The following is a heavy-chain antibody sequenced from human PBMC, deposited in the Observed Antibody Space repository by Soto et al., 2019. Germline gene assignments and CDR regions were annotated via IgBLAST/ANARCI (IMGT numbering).Heavy chain of an antibody. CDR3: AILRNHFERSTGGMDV. Sequence: ASVKVSCKASGYTFTNYYIHWVRQSPGQGLEWMGLINPNDGTTRYTQKFQGRVTMTRDTSTSTVNMDLRGLRFEDAAVYYCAILRNHFERSTGGMDVWGQGTTVTVS. J-gene: IGHJ6*02. CDR2: INPNDGTT. CDR1: GYTFTNYY. D-gene: IGHD3-9*01. V-gene: IGHV1-46*01.